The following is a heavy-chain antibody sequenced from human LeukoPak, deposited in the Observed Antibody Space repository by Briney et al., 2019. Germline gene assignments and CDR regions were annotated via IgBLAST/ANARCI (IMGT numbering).Heavy chain of an antibody. CDR2: ISSSGSTI. V-gene: IGHV3-48*03. CDR1: GFTFSSYE. CDR3: ARERNSWFDP. J-gene: IGHJ5*02. Sequence: GGSLRLSCAASGFTFSSYEMNWVRQAPGKGLEWVSYISSSGSTIYYADSVKGRFTISRDNAKNSLYLQMNSLRAEDTAVYYCARERNSWFDPWGQGAQVTVSS. D-gene: IGHD4-23*01.